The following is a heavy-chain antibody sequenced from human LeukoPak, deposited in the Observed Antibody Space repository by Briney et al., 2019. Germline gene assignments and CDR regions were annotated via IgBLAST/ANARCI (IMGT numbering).Heavy chain of an antibody. CDR2: ISAYNGNT. J-gene: IGHJ4*02. D-gene: IGHD3-22*01. V-gene: IGHV1-18*04. Sequence: GASVKVSCKASGYTFTGYYIHWVRQAPGQGLEWMGWISAYNGNTNYAQKLQGRVTMTTDTSTSTAYMELRSLRSDDTAVYYCARDAHKFYDSSGYSPTVFDYWGQGTLVTVSS. CDR1: GYTFTGYY. CDR3: ARDAHKFYDSSGYSPTVFDY.